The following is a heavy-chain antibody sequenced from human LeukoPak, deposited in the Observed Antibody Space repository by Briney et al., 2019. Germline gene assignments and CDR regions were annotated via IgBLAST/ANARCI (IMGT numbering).Heavy chain of an antibody. CDR1: GFTFSSYS. V-gene: IGHV3-21*01. J-gene: IGHJ4*02. CDR2: ISSSSSYM. CDR3: ARDILYDFWSGLDY. D-gene: IGHD3-3*01. Sequence: GGSLRLSCAASGFTFSSYSMNWVRQAPGKGLEWVSSISSSSSYMYYADSVKGRFTISRDNAKNSLYLQMNSLRAEDTAVYYCARDILYDFWSGLDYWGQGTLVTVSS.